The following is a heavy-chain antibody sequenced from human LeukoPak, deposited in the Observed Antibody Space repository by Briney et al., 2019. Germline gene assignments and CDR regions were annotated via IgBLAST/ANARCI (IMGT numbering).Heavy chain of an antibody. V-gene: IGHV3-33*01. J-gene: IGHJ4*02. D-gene: IGHD3-22*01. CDR3: ARDPYYYDSSGYTKDY. Sequence: PGGSLRLSCAASGFTFSSYGMHWVRQAPGKGLEWVAVIWYDGSNKYYADSVKGRFTISRDNAKNSLYLQMNSLRAEDTAVYYCARDPYYYDSSGYTKDYWGQGTLVTVSS. CDR1: GFTFSSYG. CDR2: IWYDGSNK.